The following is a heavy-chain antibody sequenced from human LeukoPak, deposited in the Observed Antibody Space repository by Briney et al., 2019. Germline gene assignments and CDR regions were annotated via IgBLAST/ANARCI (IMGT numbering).Heavy chain of an antibody. CDR2: ISTGGDNT. CDR3: AKLPDILVTGGFDY. J-gene: IGHJ4*02. Sequence: GGSLRLSCAASGFTFSRYAMNWVRQAPEKGLEWVSYISTGGDNTFYADSLKGRFTVFRDNAKNSLFLQMDSLRAEDTAIYYCAKLPDILVTGGFDYECQGNLVTVSS. V-gene: IGHV3-21*04. CDR1: GFTFSRYA. D-gene: IGHD2-8*02.